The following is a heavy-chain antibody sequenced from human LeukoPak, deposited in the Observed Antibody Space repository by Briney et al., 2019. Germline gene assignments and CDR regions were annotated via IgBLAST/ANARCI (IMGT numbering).Heavy chain of an antibody. CDR3: ARTAPSISGSDPQES. D-gene: IGHD3-10*01. J-gene: IGHJ4*02. V-gene: IGHV4-39*01. Sequence: SETLSLTCTVSGGSISSSSYYWGWIRQPPGKGLEWIGSIYYSGSTYYNPSLKSRVTISVDTSKNQFSLKLSSVTPEDTAVYYCARTAPSISGSDPQESWGQGTLVTVSS. CDR1: GGSISSSSYY. CDR2: IYYSGST.